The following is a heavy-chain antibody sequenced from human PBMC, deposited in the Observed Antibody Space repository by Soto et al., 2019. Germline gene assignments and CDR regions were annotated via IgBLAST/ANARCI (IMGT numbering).Heavy chain of an antibody. CDR3: AREEYYEILTGYPYVDY. J-gene: IGHJ4*02. V-gene: IGHV1-18*04. D-gene: IGHD3-9*01. Sequence: ASVKVSCKASGYTFTSYGISWVRQAPGQGLEWMGWISAYNGNTNYAQKLQGRVTMTTDTSTSTAYMELRSLRSDDTAVYYCAREEYYEILTGYPYVDYWGQGTLVTVSS. CDR1: GYTFTSYG. CDR2: ISAYNGNT.